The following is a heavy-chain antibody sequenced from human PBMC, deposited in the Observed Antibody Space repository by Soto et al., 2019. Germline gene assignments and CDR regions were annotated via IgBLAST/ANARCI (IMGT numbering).Heavy chain of an antibody. J-gene: IGHJ6*02. V-gene: IGHV5-51*01. Sequence: GESLKISCKGSGYSFTSYWIGWVRQMPGKGLEWMGIIYPGDSDTRYIPSFQGQVTISADKSISTAYLQWSSLKASDTAMYYCARRITMVREPANYYYGMDVWGQGTTVTVSS. CDR3: ARRITMVREPANYYYGMDV. CDR1: GYSFTSYW. CDR2: IYPGDSDT. D-gene: IGHD3-10*01.